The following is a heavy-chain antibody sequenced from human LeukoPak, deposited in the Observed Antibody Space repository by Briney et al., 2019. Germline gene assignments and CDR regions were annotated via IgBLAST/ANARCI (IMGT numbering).Heavy chain of an antibody. V-gene: IGHV4-30-2*01. CDR1: GGSISRGGYS. Sequence: SQTLSLTCAVSGGSISRGGYSGSWIRQPPGRGLEWIGYIYRSGSTFYNPSLKSRVTISVDRSKNQFSLKLSSVTAADTAVYYCARWGGALRYNWFDRWGQGTLVTVSS. CDR3: ARWGGALRYNWFDR. CDR2: IYRSGST. D-gene: IGHD3-16*01. J-gene: IGHJ5*02.